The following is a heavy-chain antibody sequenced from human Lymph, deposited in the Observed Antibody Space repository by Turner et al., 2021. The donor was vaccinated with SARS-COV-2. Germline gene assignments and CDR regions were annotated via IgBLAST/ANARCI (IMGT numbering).Heavy chain of an antibody. D-gene: IGHD5-12*01. V-gene: IGHV3-21*01. J-gene: IGHJ4*02. CDR1: EITFSTYT. CDR3: AIDGTNLGWLHPEYYFDY. Sequence: EVPLVESGGGLVQHGGSLRLSCTASEITFSTYTMNRVRQAPGKGLEWVSVISSSSSYIYYADSVKGRFTISRDNAKNSLYLQMNSLRAEDTALYYCAIDGTNLGWLHPEYYFDYWGQGTLVTVTS. CDR2: ISSSSSYI.